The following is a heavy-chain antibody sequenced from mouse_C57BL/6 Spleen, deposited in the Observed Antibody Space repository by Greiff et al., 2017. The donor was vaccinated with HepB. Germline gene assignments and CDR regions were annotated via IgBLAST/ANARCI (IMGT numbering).Heavy chain of an antibody. Sequence: VQLKESGPELVKPGASVKISCKASGYSFTDYNMNWVKQSNGKSLEWIGVINPNYGTTSYNQKFKGKATLTVDQSSSTAYMQLNSLTSEDSAVYDCARRTLYGSSYVGYFDVWGTGTTVTVSS. CDR1: GYSFTDYN. CDR3: ARRTLYGSSYVGYFDV. CDR2: INPNYGTT. V-gene: IGHV1-39*01. J-gene: IGHJ1*03. D-gene: IGHD1-1*01.